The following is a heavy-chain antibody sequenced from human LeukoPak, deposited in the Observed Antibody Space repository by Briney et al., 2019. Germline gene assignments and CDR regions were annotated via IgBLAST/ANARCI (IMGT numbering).Heavy chain of an antibody. Sequence: GGSLTLSCAASGFTFSDTWMTLVRQAPGKGLEWVGRIKSKTDGGTIDYAAPVKGRFTISRDDSKDTLYLQMNSLKIEDTAVYFCTTRKHMIRGVDFDYWGQGTLVTVSS. J-gene: IGHJ4*02. V-gene: IGHV3-15*01. CDR2: IKSKTDGGTI. D-gene: IGHD3-10*01. CDR1: GFTFSDTW. CDR3: TTRKHMIRGVDFDY.